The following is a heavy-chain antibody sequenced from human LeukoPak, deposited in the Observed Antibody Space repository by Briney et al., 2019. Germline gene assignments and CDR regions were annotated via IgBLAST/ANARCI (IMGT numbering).Heavy chain of an antibody. CDR2: IYYSGST. CDR1: GGSISSYY. D-gene: IGHD3-10*01. CDR3: ASSPIPYYGSGRYPYYFDY. V-gene: IGHV4-59*01. Sequence: SETLSLTCTVSGGSISSYYWSWIRQPPGKGLEWIGYIYYSGSTNYNPSLKSRVTISVDTSKNQFSLKLSSVTAADTAVYYCASSPIPYYGSGRYPYYFDYWGQGTLVTVSS. J-gene: IGHJ4*02.